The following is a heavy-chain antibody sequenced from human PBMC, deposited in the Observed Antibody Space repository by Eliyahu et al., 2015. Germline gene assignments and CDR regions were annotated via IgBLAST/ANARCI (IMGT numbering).Heavy chain of an antibody. V-gene: IGHV3-43*02. CDR2: ISGDGGST. D-gene: IGHD3-22*01. Sequence: EVQLVESGGGVVQPGGXLRLXCAASGFTFXXYAXHWVRQPPGKGXEWVALISGDGGSTYYADSVKGRFTISRDNSKNSLYLQMNSLRTEDTALYYCRGEPDSSGYYYYYYDMDVWGQGTTVTVSS. CDR3: RGEPDSSGYYYYYYDMDV. CDR1: GFTFXXYA. J-gene: IGHJ6*02.